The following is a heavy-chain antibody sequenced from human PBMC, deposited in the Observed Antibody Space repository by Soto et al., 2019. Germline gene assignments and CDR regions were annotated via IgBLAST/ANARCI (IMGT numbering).Heavy chain of an antibody. V-gene: IGHV3-74*01. CDR1: GFTFNSHW. CDR3: ARDPRDGYHSPPDY. Sequence: EVPLVESGGGLVQPGGSLRLSCVPSGFTFNSHWMHWVRQAPGKGLVWVSRINGDGSSTSYADSVRGRFTISRDNAKNTLYLQMNSLIAEDTALYYCARDPRDGYHSPPDYWGQGTLVTVSS. J-gene: IGHJ4*02. D-gene: IGHD5-12*01. CDR2: INGDGSST.